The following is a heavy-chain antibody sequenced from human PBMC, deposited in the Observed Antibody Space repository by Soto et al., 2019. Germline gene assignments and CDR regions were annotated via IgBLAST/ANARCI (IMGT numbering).Heavy chain of an antibody. CDR2: VNSGGSIT. CDR3: TRDQAYSSAL. J-gene: IGHJ4*02. CDR1: GFDFSNAW. V-gene: IGHV3-74*01. Sequence: EVQLVESGGGLVQPGGSLRLSCAASGFDFSNAWMHWVRQAPGKGLVWVSHVNSGGSITTYADSVKGRFTISRDNAKNTVYLPMNSLRVEETAVYSCTRDQAYSSALWGQGTLVTVSS. D-gene: IGHD2-21*01.